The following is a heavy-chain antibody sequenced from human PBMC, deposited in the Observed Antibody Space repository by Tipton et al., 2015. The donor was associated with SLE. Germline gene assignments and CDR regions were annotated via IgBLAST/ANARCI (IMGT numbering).Heavy chain of an antibody. CDR2: IYTSGST. CDR3: TSLTGNNWFDP. D-gene: IGHD7-27*01. J-gene: IGHJ5*02. V-gene: IGHV4-61*02. Sequence: LRLSCTVSGGSISSGSYYWSWIRQPAGKGLEWIGRIYTSGSTNYNPSLKSRVTISVDTSKNQFSLKLSSVTAADTAVYYCTSLTGNNWFDPWGQGTLVTVSS. CDR1: GGSISSGSYY.